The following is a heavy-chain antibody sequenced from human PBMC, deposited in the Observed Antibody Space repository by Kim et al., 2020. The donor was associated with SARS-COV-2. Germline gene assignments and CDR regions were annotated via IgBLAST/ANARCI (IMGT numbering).Heavy chain of an antibody. CDR1: GFTFGDYA. CDR3: AKDYGGLDIVLMVYAIGTYGMDV. D-gene: IGHD2-8*01. CDR2: ISWNSGSI. V-gene: IGHV3-9*01. J-gene: IGHJ6*02. Sequence: GGSLRLSCAASGFTFGDYAMHWVRQAPGKGLEWVSGISWNSGSIGYADSVKGRFTISRDNAKNSLYLQMNSLRAEDTALYYCAKDYGGLDIVLMVYAIGTYGMDVWGQGTTVTVSS.